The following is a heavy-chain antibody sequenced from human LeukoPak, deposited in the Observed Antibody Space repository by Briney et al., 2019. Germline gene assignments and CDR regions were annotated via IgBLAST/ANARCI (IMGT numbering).Heavy chain of an antibody. J-gene: IGHJ6*03. CDR3: ARANAWGIGSSWYRRSGYMDV. V-gene: IGHV1-2*02. Sequence: GASVKVSCKASGYTFTGYYMHWVRQAPGQGLEWMGWINLNNKGTNYAQKFQGRVTMTRDTSISTAYMELSRLISDDTAVYYCARANAWGIGSSWYRRSGYMDVWGKGTTVTISS. CDR1: GYTFTGYY. CDR2: INLNNKGT. D-gene: IGHD6-13*01.